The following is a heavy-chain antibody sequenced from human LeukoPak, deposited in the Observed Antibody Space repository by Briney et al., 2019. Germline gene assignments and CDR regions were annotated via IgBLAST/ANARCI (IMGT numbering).Heavy chain of an antibody. CDR2: IYPGDSDT. CDR3: ARRVSYSSSRHYFDY. V-gene: IGHV5-51*01. J-gene: IGHJ4*02. CDR1: GYSFTSYW. D-gene: IGHD6-6*01. Sequence: HGESLKISCKCSGYSFTSYWIGWVRQMPGKGLEWMGIIYPGDSDTRYSPSFQGQVTISADKSISTAYLQWSSLEASDTAMYYCARRVSYSSSRHYFDYWGQGTLVSVSS.